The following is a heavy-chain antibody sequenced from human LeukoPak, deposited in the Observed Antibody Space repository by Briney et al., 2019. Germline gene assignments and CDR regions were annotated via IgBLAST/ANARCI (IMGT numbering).Heavy chain of an antibody. CDR2: IGAYNGNT. Sequence: ASVKVSCEASGYTFTSYGISWVRQAPGQGLEWMGWIGAYNGNTNYAQKLQGRVTMTTDTSTSTAYMELRSLRSDDTAVYYCARDLGIAVAGTADYWGQGTLVTVSS. J-gene: IGHJ4*02. D-gene: IGHD6-19*01. V-gene: IGHV1-18*01. CDR3: ARDLGIAVAGTADY. CDR1: GYTFTSYG.